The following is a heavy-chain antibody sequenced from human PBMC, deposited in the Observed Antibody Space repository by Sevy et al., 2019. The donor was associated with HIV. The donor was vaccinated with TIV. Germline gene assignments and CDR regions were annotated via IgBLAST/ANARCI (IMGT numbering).Heavy chain of an antibody. J-gene: IGHJ4*02. CDR2: IDPSGGNE. CDR3: VRADPAQHFDS. V-gene: IGHV1-46*01. Sequence: ASVKVSCKASGDTLTHYHMHWVRQPPGQGLEWMGIIDPSGGNESYAQKLQGRVTMTRDTSTNTLYMDLSSLRAEDTAVYYCVRADPAQHFDSWGQGTLVTVSS. CDR1: GDTLTHYH.